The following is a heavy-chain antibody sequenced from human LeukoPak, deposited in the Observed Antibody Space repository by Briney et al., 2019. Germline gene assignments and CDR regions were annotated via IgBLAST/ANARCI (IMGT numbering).Heavy chain of an antibody. CDR2: ILYDGSNK. V-gene: IGHV3-33*01. D-gene: IGHD6-13*01. CDR1: GFTFSSYG. CDR3: ARDLATYSSSWDPFDY. Sequence: GGSRRLSGAASGFTFSSYGMHWVRQAPGKGREWVAVILYDGSNKYYADSVKGRFTISKNNSKNTPYLQINSLRAEGTAVYSCARDLATYSSSWDPFDYWGQGTLLTVSS. J-gene: IGHJ4*02.